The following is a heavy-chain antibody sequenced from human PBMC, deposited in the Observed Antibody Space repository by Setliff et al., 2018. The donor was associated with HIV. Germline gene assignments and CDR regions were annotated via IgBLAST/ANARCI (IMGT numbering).Heavy chain of an antibody. CDR3: ARVRYCRGGSCYGGDYWCDH. D-gene: IGHD2-15*01. J-gene: IGHJ5*02. CDR1: GYTFTSYY. Sequence: GASVKVSCKASGYTFTSYYIHWVRQAPGQGLEWMGVIHPSGGSTSYAQNFQDRVTMTRDTSTSTAYMELSSLRSEDTAVYYCARVRYCRGGSCYGGDYWCDHWGQGTRVTVSS. V-gene: IGHV1-46*01. CDR2: IHPSGGST.